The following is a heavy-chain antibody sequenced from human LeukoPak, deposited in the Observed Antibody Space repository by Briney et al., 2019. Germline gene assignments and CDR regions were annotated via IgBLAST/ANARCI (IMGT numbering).Heavy chain of an antibody. Sequence: GRSLRLSCAASGFTFYDYAMHWVRQAPGQGLEWVLGINWNSGSIGYADSVKGRFTISRDNAKNSLYLQMNSLIAEDTALYYCAKDIRVAGTRLRAFDIWGQGTMVTVSS. CDR2: INWNSGSI. J-gene: IGHJ3*02. V-gene: IGHV3-9*01. CDR3: AKDIRVAGTRLRAFDI. D-gene: IGHD6-19*01. CDR1: GFTFYDYA.